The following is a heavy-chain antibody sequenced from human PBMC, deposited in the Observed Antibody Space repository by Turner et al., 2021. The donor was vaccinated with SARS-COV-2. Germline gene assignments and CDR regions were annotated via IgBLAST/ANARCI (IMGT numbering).Heavy chain of an antibody. V-gene: IGHV1-69*10. CDR1: GGPFSSYS. CDR2: IIPILGIA. J-gene: IGHJ6*01. D-gene: IGHD2-2*01. CDR3: ARDSPYWSSTNCYEV. Sequence: QLQLVQTGADVQKPGSSVKVHCKASGGPFSSYSTTWVRQAPGQGLEWRGGIIPILGIANCAQKFQGRVTITADKCTSTDYMELSSLRSEDTAVYYGARDSPYWSSTNCYEVWGQGTTVTVSS.